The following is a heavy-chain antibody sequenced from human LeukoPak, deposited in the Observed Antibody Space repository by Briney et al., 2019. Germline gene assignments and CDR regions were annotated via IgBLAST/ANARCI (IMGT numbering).Heavy chain of an antibody. CDR1: GGSFSGYY. CDR3: ARRGLGIYWYCDL. J-gene: IGHJ2*01. V-gene: IGHV4-34*01. D-gene: IGHD7-27*01. Sequence: PSETLSLTCAVYGGSFSGYYWTWIRQSPGKGLEWIGEINHSGSTNYNPSLKSRITTSVDTSKNQFSLKLSSVTAADTAEYYCARRGLGIYWYCDLWGRGTLVTVSS. CDR2: INHSGST.